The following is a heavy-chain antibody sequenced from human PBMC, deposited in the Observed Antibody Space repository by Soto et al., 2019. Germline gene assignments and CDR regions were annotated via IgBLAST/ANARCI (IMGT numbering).Heavy chain of an antibody. CDR2: IWYDGSNK. CDR1: GFTFSSYG. D-gene: IGHD1-26*01. Sequence: QVQLVESGGGVVQPGRSLRLSCAASGFTFSSYGMHWVRQAPGKGLEWVAVIWYDGSNKYYADSVKGRFTISRDNSKNTLYLQMNSLRAEDTAVYDCARDREGGATTSLDYWGQGTLVTVSS. J-gene: IGHJ4*02. CDR3: ARDREGGATTSLDY. V-gene: IGHV3-33*01.